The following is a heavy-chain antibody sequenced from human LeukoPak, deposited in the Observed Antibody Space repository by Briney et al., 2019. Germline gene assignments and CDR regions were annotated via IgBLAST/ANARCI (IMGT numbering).Heavy chain of an antibody. V-gene: IGHV4-61*08. D-gene: IGHD2-2*01. CDR2: IYYSGST. CDR3: ARVAGPPRSNRGYCSSTSCYASYGMDV. J-gene: IGHJ6*02. Sequence: SETLSLTCTVSGGSISSGGYYWSWIRQHPGKGLEWIGYIYYSGSTNYNPSLKSRVTISVDTSKNQFSLKLSSVTAADTAVYYCARVAGPPRSNRGYCSSTSCYASYGMDVWGQGTTVTVSS. CDR1: GGSISSGGYY.